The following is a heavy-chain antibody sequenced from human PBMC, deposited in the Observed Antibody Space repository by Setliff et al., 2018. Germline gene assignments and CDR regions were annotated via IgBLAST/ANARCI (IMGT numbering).Heavy chain of an antibody. J-gene: IGHJ4*02. CDR2: IIPIFGTA. Sequence: GASVKVSCKASGGTFSSYAISWVRQAPGQGLEWMGGIIPIFGTANYAQKFQGRVTITADESTSTAHMELSSLRSEDTAVYYCASSRDYNFWSGYYSPLDYWGQGTLVTAPQ. CDR1: GGTFSSYA. V-gene: IGHV1-69*13. CDR3: ASSRDYNFWSGYYSPLDY. D-gene: IGHD3-3*01.